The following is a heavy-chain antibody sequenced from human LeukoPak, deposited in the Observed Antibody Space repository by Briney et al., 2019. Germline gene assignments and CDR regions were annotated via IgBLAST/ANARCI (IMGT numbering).Heavy chain of an antibody. Sequence: GGSLRLSCAASGFTFSSYAMNWVRQTPGKGLEWVSAISASGGSTYYADSVKGRFTISRDNSKNTLYLQMNSLRAEDTAVYFCAKDQYQLLLLFDYWGQGTLVTVSS. CDR2: ISASGGST. J-gene: IGHJ4*02. V-gene: IGHV3-23*01. D-gene: IGHD2-2*01. CDR1: GFTFSSYA. CDR3: AKDQYQLLLLFDY.